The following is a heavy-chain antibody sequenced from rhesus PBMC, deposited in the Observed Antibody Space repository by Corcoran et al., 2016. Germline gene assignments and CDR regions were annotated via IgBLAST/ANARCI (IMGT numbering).Heavy chain of an antibody. CDR1: GFTFSDYY. CDR2: ISKGGRCT. J-gene: IGHJ4*01. Sequence: EVQLVESGGGLAKPGGSLRFSCAASGFTFSDYYMDWVRQTPGNGLGWVSRISKGGRCTWYADSVVGRFTISRENAKNTLYLQMNRLRAEDTAVYYCGREPVRTDFDYWGQGVLVTVSS. V-gene: IGHV3-178*01. CDR3: GREPVRTDFDY. D-gene: IGHD5-24*01.